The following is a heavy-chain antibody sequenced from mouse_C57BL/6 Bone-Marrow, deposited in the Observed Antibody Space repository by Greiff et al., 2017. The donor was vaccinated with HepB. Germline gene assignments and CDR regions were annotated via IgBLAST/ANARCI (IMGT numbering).Heavy chain of an antibody. CDR2: IYPGSGST. Sequence: QVQLRQPGAELVKPGASVKMSCKASGYTFTSYWITWVKQRPGQGLEWIGDIYPGSGSTNYNEKFKSKATLTVDTSSSTAYMQLSSLTSEDSAVYYCARGSHYGTLRFAYWGQGTLVTVSA. D-gene: IGHD1-1*01. J-gene: IGHJ3*01. V-gene: IGHV1-55*01. CDR3: ARGSHYGTLRFAY. CDR1: GYTFTSYW.